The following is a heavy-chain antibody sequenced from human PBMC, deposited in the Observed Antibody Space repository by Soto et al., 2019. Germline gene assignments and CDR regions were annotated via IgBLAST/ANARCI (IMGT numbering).Heavy chain of an antibody. J-gene: IGHJ4*02. Sequence: PGGSLRLSCADSGFRFSSYSMSWVRQTPGKGLEWVAAITATGDRTYYADSVTGRFTISRDNSKKTHYLQMTSLRAEDTAMYYCATRNGHFEYWGQGTRVTVSS. CDR2: ITATGDRT. CDR1: GFRFSSYS. V-gene: IGHV3-23*01. D-gene: IGHD1-1*01. CDR3: ATRNGHFEY.